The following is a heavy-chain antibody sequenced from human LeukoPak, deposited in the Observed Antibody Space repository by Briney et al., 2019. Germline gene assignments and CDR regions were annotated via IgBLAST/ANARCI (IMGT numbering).Heavy chain of an antibody. CDR1: GFTFSSYE. CDR3: ARGSGYLTDY. D-gene: IGHD5-18*01. CDR2: ITSSGSTI. J-gene: IGHJ4*02. V-gene: IGHV3-48*03. Sequence: TGGSLRLSCAASGFTFSSYEMNWVRQAPGKGLEWVSCITSSGSTIYYADSVKGRFTISRDNAKNSLYLQMNSLRAEDTAVYYCARGSGYLTDYWGQGTLVTVSS.